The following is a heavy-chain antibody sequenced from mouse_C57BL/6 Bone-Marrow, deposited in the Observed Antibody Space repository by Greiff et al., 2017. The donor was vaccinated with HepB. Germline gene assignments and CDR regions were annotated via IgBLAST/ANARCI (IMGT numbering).Heavy chain of an antibody. CDR3: APYYGSRRAWFAY. V-gene: IGHV1-42*01. J-gene: IGHJ3*01. CDR1: GYSFTGYY. D-gene: IGHD1-1*01. Sequence: EVQLQQSGPELVKPGASVKISCKASGYSFTGYYMNWVKQSPEKSLEWIGEINPSTGGTTYNQKFKAKATLTVDKSSSTAYMQLKSLTSEDSAVYYCAPYYGSRRAWFAYWGQGTLVTVSA. CDR2: INPSTGGT.